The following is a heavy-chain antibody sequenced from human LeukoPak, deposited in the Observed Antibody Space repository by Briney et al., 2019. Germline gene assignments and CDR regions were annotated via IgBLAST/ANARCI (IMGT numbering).Heavy chain of an antibody. CDR1: GFTFSSYA. J-gene: IGHJ6*02. CDR3: AKAVTMVRGVIITTYYYGMDV. Sequence: GGSLRLSCAASGFTFSSYAMSWVRQAPGKGLEWVSAISGSGGRPYYADSVKGRFTISRDNSKNTLYLQMNSLRAEDTAVYYCAKAVTMVRGVIITTYYYGMDVWGQGTTVTVSS. D-gene: IGHD3-10*01. V-gene: IGHV3-23*01. CDR2: ISGSGGRP.